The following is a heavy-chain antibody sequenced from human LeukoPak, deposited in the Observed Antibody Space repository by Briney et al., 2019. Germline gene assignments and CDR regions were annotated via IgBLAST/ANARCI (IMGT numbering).Heavy chain of an antibody. D-gene: IGHD6-6*01. CDR1: GFTFSSYE. CDR2: ISSSSSYI. J-gene: IGHJ4*02. CDR3: ARGGSSSSFDY. V-gene: IGHV3-21*01. Sequence: GSLRLSCAASGFTFSSYEMNWVRQTPGKGLEWVSSISSSSSYIYYADSVKGRFTISRDNAKNSLYLQMNSLRAEDTAVYYCARGGSSSSFDYWGQGTLVTVSS.